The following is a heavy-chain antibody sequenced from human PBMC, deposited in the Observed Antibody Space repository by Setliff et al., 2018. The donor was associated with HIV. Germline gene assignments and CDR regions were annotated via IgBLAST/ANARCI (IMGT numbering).Heavy chain of an antibody. CDR2: INHSGST. J-gene: IGHJ3*02. V-gene: IGHV4-39*07. Sequence: PSETLSLTCIVSGGSISSSSYYWGWIRQPPGKGLGWIGGINHSGSTNYNPSLKSRVTISVDTSKNQFSLKLGSVTAADTAVYHCARRNSGWYDAFDIWGQGTMVTVSS. CDR3: ARRNSGWYDAFDI. D-gene: IGHD6-19*01. CDR1: GGSISSSSYY.